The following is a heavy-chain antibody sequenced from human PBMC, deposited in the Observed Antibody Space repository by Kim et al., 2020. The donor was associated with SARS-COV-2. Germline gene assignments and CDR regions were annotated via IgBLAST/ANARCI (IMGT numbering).Heavy chain of an antibody. D-gene: IGHD2-15*01. CDR1: GYTLPELS. J-gene: IGHJ5*02. V-gene: IGHV1-24*01. CDR2: FDPEHGET. Sequence: ASVKVSCKLSGYTLPELSMHWVRQAPGKGLEWMGGFDPEHGETIYAQKFQGRVTMTEDTSTDTAYMELSSLRSEDTAVYYCATATVVVVAATTWFDPWGQGTLVTVSS. CDR3: ATATVVVVAATTWFDP.